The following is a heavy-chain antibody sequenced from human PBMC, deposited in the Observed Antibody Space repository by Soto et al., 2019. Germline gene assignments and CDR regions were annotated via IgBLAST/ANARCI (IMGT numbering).Heavy chain of an antibody. Sequence: EVQLVESGVGLVQPGGSLRLSCAASGFTFSDHHMDWVRQAPGKGLEWVGRARNKAHSYTTVYAASVQGRFTISRDDSKNSLSLQMNSLKIEDTAVYFCARLMGTSFDLWGQGTLVAVSS. D-gene: IGHD2-8*01. CDR1: GFTFSDHH. CDR2: ARNKAHSYTT. J-gene: IGHJ4*02. CDR3: ARLMGTSFDL. V-gene: IGHV3-72*01.